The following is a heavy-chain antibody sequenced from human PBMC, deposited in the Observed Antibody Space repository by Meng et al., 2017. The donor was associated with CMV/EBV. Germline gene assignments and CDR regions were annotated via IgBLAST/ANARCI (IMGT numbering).Heavy chain of an antibody. Sequence: ASVKVSCKASGYTFTGYYMHWVRQAPGQGLEWMGRINPNSGGTNYAQKFQGRVTMTRDTSISTAYMELSRLRSDDTAVYYCARGGAYCGGDCYSFAFDIWGQGTMVTVSS. D-gene: IGHD2-21*01. CDR2: INPNSGGT. CDR3: ARGGAYCGGDCYSFAFDI. CDR1: GYTFTGYY. J-gene: IGHJ3*02. V-gene: IGHV1-2*06.